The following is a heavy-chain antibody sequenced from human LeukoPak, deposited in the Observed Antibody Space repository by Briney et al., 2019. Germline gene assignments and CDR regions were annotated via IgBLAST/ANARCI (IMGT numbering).Heavy chain of an antibody. D-gene: IGHD3-16*01. CDR2: INPNSGGT. CDR1: GYTFTGYS. V-gene: IGHV1-2*06. CDR3: ARMFGPDAGFDY. J-gene: IGHJ4*02. Sequence: ASVKVSCKASGYTFTGYSMHWVRQAPGQELEWLGQINPNSGGTNYAQNFQGRVTMTRDTSVSTAYMELSRLRSDDTAVYYCARMFGPDAGFDYWGQGTLVPASS.